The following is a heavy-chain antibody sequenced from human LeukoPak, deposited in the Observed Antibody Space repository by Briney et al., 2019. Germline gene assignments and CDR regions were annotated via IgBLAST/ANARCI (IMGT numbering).Heavy chain of an antibody. CDR1: GGSISSSSYY. V-gene: IGHV4-39*07. Sequence: PSETLSLTCTVSGGSISSSSYYWGWIRQPPGKGLEWIGSIYYSGSTYYNPSLKSRVTISVDTSKNQFSLKLSSVTAADTAVYYCARTVARTYYDFWSGYPARGEDWFDPWGQGALVTVSS. J-gene: IGHJ5*02. CDR2: IYYSGST. CDR3: ARTVARTYYDFWSGYPARGEDWFDP. D-gene: IGHD3-3*01.